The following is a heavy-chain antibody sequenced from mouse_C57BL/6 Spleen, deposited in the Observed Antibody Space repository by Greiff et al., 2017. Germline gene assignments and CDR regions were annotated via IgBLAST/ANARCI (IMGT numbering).Heavy chain of an antibody. D-gene: IGHD1-1*01. V-gene: IGHV1-69*01. CDR2: IDPSDSYT. Sequence: QVQLQQPGAELVMPGASVKLSCKASGYTFTSYWMHWVKQRPGQGLEWIGEIDPSDSYTNYSQKFKGKSTLTVDKSSSTAYMQLSSLTSEDSAVYYCALITTVVAPAYWGQGTLVTVSA. CDR1: GYTFTSYW. CDR3: ALITTVVAPAY. J-gene: IGHJ3*01.